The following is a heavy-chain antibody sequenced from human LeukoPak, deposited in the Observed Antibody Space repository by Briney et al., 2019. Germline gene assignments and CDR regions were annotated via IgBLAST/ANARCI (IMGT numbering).Heavy chain of an antibody. D-gene: IGHD3-3*01. V-gene: IGHV4-39*01. CDR3: ARHRLEGDTFDI. CDR2: KYYSGDT. CDR1: GGSINSSDHY. J-gene: IGHJ3*02. Sequence: SETLSLTSTVSGGSINSSDHYWAWIRQPPGKGLEWIGSKYYSGDTYYSPSLKSRVTISVDTSRNKFALKLNSVTAADTAVYFCARHRLEGDTFDIWGQGTKVTVSS.